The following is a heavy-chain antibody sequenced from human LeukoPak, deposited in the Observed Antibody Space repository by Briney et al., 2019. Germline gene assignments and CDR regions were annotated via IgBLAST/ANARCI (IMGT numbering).Heavy chain of an antibody. D-gene: IGHD6-13*01. Sequence: GGSLRLSCAASGFTFSSYAMSWVRQAPGKGLEWVSSISGSGGGTYYTDSVQGRFTMSRDNSKNTLSLQMNSLRAEDTALYYCVKDKLGAGGQSDYWGQGTLVTVSS. CDR1: GFTFSSYA. CDR2: ISGSGGGT. V-gene: IGHV3-23*01. CDR3: VKDKLGAGGQSDY. J-gene: IGHJ4*02.